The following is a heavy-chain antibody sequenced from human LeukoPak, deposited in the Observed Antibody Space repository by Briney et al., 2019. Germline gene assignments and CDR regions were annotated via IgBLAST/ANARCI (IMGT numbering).Heavy chain of an antibody. D-gene: IGHD6-13*01. Sequence: PGGSLRLSCAASGFTFSSYAMSWVRQAPGKGLEWVSAISGSGGSTYYADSVKGRFTISRDNSKNTLYLQMNSLRAEDTAVYYCTPLTRYSSSPYPGGKGPLVPVSS. CDR3: TPLTRYSSSPYP. CDR1: GFTFSSYA. J-gene: IGHJ5*02. CDR2: ISGSGGST. V-gene: IGHV3-23*01.